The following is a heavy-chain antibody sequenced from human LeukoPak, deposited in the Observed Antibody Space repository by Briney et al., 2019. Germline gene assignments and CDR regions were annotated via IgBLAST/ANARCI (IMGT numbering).Heavy chain of an antibody. V-gene: IGHV3-48*04. CDR3: ARLPYGSGTHRPFDY. CDR1: GFTFSSYS. CDR2: ISSSGSTI. Sequence: PGGSLRLSCAASGFTFSSYSMNWVRQAPGKGLEWVSYISSSGSTIYYADSVKGRFTISRDNAKNSLYLQMNSLRAEDTAVYYCARLPYGSGTHRPFDYWGQGTLVTVSS. J-gene: IGHJ4*02. D-gene: IGHD3-10*01.